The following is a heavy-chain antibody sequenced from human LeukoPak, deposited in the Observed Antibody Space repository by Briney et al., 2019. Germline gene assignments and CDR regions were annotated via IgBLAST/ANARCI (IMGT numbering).Heavy chain of an antibody. CDR2: IHYSGNT. Sequence: PSETLSLTCTVSGGSTSSSNYYWGWIRQPPGKGLEWIGGIHYSGNTYYNPSLKSRVTISIDTPKNQFSLKLSSVTAADTAVYYCARLGAGPTYYDFWSGYSSFYFDYWGQGTLVTVSS. V-gene: IGHV4-39*01. CDR1: GGSTSSSNYY. CDR3: ARLGAGPTYYDFWSGYSSFYFDY. D-gene: IGHD3-3*01. J-gene: IGHJ4*02.